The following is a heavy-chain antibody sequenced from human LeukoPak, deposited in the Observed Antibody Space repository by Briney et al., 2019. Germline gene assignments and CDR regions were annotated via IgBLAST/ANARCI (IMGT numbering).Heavy chain of an antibody. V-gene: IGHV1-69*05. CDR3: ARGPKAYYDSSGYLYYYYGMDV. Sequence: SVKVSCKASGGTFSTYAISWVRQAPGQGLEWMGVIIPIFGTANYAQKFQGRVTITTDESTSTAYMELSSLRSEDTAVYYCARGPKAYYDSSGYLYYYYGMDVWGQGTTVTVSS. CDR2: IIPIFGTA. D-gene: IGHD3-22*01. CDR1: GGTFSTYA. J-gene: IGHJ6*02.